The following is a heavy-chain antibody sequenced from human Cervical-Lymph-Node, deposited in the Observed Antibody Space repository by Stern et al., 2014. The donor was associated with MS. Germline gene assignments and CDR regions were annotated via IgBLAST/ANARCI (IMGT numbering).Heavy chain of an antibody. CDR1: GGSVSSGSYY. D-gene: IGHD5-18*01. Sequence: VQLLESGPGLVKPSETLSLTCTVSGGSVSSGSYYWSWIRQPPGKGLEWIGYIYYSGSTNYNPSLKSRVTISVDTSKNQFSLKLSSVTAADTAVYYCARAYVDTATFYYYGMDVWGQGTTVTVSS. CDR3: ARAYVDTATFYYYGMDV. V-gene: IGHV4-61*01. CDR2: IYYSGST. J-gene: IGHJ6*02.